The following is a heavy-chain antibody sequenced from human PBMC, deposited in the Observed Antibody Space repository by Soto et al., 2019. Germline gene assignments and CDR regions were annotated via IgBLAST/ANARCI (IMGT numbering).Heavy chain of an antibody. CDR2: IEHGGST. CDR1: GESFSGHY. CDR3: ARAPMVRGVPLDFDY. J-gene: IGHJ4*02. D-gene: IGHD3-10*01. V-gene: IGHV4-34*02. Sequence: QVQLQQWGTRLLKPSETLSLTCAVFGESFSGHYWSWIRQTPGKGLEWIGEIEHGGSTNYNPSLKSRVRMSVDTTRKQFSLRLNSGIAADTAVYYCARAPMVRGVPLDFDYWGQGTLVTVSS.